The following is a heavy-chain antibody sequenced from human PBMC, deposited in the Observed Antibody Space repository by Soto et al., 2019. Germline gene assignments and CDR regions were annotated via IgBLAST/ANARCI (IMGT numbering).Heavy chain of an antibody. Sequence: SVKVSCKASGDTFTTYDINWVRQATGHGLEWMGWINPNSGNIGYAQRFQGRVTMTRDTAIRTAYMEVSSLRSDDTAVYYCARGRASGSYYLLDYWGQGTLVTSPQ. CDR2: INPNSGNI. D-gene: IGHD3-10*01. CDR1: GDTFTTYD. J-gene: IGHJ4*02. V-gene: IGHV1-8*01. CDR3: ARGRASGSYYLLDY.